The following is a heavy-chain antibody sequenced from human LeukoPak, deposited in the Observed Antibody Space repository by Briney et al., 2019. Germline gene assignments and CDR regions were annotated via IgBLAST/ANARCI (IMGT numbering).Heavy chain of an antibody. V-gene: IGHV4-39*07. CDR1: GGSISSGGYY. J-gene: IGHJ2*01. CDR2: IYYSGST. D-gene: IGHD6-13*01. Sequence: SETLSLTCTVSGGSISSGGYYWDWIRQPPGKGLEWIGTIYYSGSTYYNPSLKSRVTISVDTSKNQFSLKLSSVTAADTAVYYCARDSRLSSSWYWYFDLWGRGTLVTVSS. CDR3: ARDSRLSSSWYWYFDL.